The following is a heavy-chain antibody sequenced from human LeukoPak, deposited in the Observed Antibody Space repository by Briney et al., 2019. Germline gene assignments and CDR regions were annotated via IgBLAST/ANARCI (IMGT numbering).Heavy chain of an antibody. D-gene: IGHD1-26*01. CDR1: GFAVSTNY. Sequence: HPGGSLRLSCAASGFAVSTNYLSWVRQAPGKGLECVSVIYSDGSTYYTDSVKGRFTISRDNSKNTLYLQMNSLRPEDTAVYYCARDQRSESYYPWGWFDPWGQGTLVTVSS. CDR3: ARDQRSESYYPWGWFDP. V-gene: IGHV3-66*02. CDR2: IYSDGST. J-gene: IGHJ5*02.